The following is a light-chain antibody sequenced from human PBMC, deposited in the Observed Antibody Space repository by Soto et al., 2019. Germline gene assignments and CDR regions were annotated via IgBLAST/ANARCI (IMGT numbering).Light chain of an antibody. V-gene: IGKV3-20*01. J-gene: IGKJ2*01. CDR2: GAS. Sequence: ELVLTQSPGTLSLSPGERATLSCRASQSVSSSYLAWYQQKPGQAPRLLIYGASNRATGIPDRFSGSGSGTDFTLTISRLEPEDFAVYFCRQYGRSPPFTFGQGTKVEIK. CDR3: RQYGRSPPFT. CDR1: QSVSSSY.